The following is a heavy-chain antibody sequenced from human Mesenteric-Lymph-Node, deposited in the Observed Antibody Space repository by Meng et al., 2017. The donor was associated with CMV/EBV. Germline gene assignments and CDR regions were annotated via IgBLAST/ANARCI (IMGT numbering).Heavy chain of an antibody. CDR3: ARDYCSSSSCLDY. CDR2: IGSSSSYI. V-gene: IGHV3-21*01. J-gene: IGHJ4*02. D-gene: IGHD2-2*01. CDR1: EFTFSSYR. Sequence: CADSEFTFSSYRMNWVRQAPGKGLEWVSSIGSSSSYIYYADSVKGRFTISRDNAKNSLYLQMNSLRAEDTAVYYCARDYCSSSSCLDYWGQGTLVTVSS.